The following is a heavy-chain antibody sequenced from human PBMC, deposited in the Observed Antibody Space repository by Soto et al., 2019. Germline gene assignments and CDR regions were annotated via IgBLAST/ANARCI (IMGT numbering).Heavy chain of an antibody. CDR2: VYFSGNT. CDR3: GSVRPSGYVLS. D-gene: IGHD6-25*01. CDR1: GGSLSSYY. J-gene: IGHJ5*02. Sequence: SETLSLTCTVSGGSLSSYYWTWIRQSPGKGLEWIGYVYFSGNTNYNPSLKSRVTISIDTSKNQFSLRLASVTAADTAFYYCGSVRPSGYVLSWGQGTLVTSPQ. V-gene: IGHV4-59*01.